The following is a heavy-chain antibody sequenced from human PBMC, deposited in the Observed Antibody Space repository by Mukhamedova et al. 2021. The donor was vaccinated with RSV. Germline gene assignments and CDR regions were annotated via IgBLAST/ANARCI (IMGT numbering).Heavy chain of an antibody. J-gene: IGHJ6*01. CDR1: GGYY. D-gene: IGHD4-17*01. CDR2: IYYSGSK. CDR3: ARDTYGDYGVDFFGMDV. V-gene: IGHV4-31*02. Sequence: GGYYWTWIRQHPEKGLEWIGNIYYSGSKSYNPSLKSRVAISIDVSKSQFSLKLDSVTAADTAGYYCARDTYGDYGVDFFGMDVWG.